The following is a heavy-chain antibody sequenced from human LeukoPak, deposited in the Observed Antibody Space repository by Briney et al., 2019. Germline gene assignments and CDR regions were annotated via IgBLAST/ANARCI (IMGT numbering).Heavy chain of an antibody. CDR2: ISAYNGNT. Sequence: ASVKVSCKASGYTFTSYGISWVRQAPGQGLEWMGWISAYNGNTNYAQKLQGRVTMTTDTSTSTAYMELRSLRSDDTAVYYCARDLSVLLWFGELLFQKGKRPHDAFDIWGQGTMVTVSS. V-gene: IGHV1-18*01. J-gene: IGHJ3*02. CDR1: GYTFTSYG. D-gene: IGHD3-10*01. CDR3: ARDLSVLLWFGELLFQKGKRPHDAFDI.